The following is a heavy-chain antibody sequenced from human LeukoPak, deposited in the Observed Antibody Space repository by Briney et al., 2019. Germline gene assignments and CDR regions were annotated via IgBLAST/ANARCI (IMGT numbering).Heavy chain of an antibody. CDR2: ISGSGGST. Sequence: GGSLRLSCAASGFTFSSYAMSWVRQAPGKGLEWVSAISGSGGSTYYADSVKGRFTISRDNSKNTLYLQMNSLRAEDTAVYYCAKARPAYCGGDCYFDYWGQGTLVTVSS. D-gene: IGHD2-21*01. J-gene: IGHJ4*02. V-gene: IGHV3-23*01. CDR1: GFTFSSYA. CDR3: AKARPAYCGGDCYFDY.